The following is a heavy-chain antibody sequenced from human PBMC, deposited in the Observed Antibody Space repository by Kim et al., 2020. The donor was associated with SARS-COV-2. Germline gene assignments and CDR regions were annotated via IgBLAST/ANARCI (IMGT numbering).Heavy chain of an antibody. V-gene: IGHV4-31*03. Sequence: SETLSLTCTVSGASITTANYFWGWIRQQPGKGLEWLGYIRHSGTPYYSPSLKSRITISLDRSTNSFSLRLTSVTAADTAVYYCAREVDTARDSDAFDFWG. CDR2: IRHSGTP. D-gene: IGHD2-21*02. CDR1: GASITTANYF. J-gene: IGHJ3*01. CDR3: AREVDTARDSDAFDF.